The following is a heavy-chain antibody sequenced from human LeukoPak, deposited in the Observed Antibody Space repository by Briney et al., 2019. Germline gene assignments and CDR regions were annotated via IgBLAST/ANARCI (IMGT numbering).Heavy chain of an antibody. Sequence: PSETLSLTCTVSGGSISSSSYYWGWIRQPPGKGLEWIGSIYYSGSTYYNPSLKSRVTISVGTSKNQFSLKLSSVTAADTAVYYCARRGWYYDSSGFDYWGQGTLVTVSS. V-gene: IGHV4-39*01. J-gene: IGHJ4*02. CDR1: GGSISSSSYY. D-gene: IGHD3-22*01. CDR3: ARRGWYYDSSGFDY. CDR2: IYYSGST.